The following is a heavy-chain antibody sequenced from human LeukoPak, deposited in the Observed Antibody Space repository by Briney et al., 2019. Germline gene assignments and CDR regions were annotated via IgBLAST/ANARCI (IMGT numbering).Heavy chain of an antibody. Sequence: HPGGSLRPSCAASGFTFSSYAMSWVRQAPGKGLEWVSAISGSGGSTFYADFVKGRFTISRDNSKNTLYMQMNSLRAEDTAVYYCAKDGSGVAAADYYFDYWGQGTLVTVSS. CDR1: GFTFSSYA. J-gene: IGHJ4*02. CDR2: ISGSGGST. V-gene: IGHV3-23*01. CDR3: AKDGSGVAAADYYFDY. D-gene: IGHD2-15*01.